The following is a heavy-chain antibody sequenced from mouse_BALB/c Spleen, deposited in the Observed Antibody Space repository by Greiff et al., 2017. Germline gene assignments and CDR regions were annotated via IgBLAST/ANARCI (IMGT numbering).Heavy chain of an antibody. D-gene: IGHD1-1*01. CDR1: GFTFSSYA. J-gene: IGHJ4*01. Sequence: EVQLVESGGGLVKPGGSLKLSCAASGFTFSSYAMSWVRQTPEKRLEWVATISSGGSYTYYPDSVKGRFTISRDNAKNTLYLQMSSLRSEDTAMYYCASSYYYGSSYNYAMDYWGQGTSVTVSS. V-gene: IGHV5-9-3*01. CDR2: ISSGGSYT. CDR3: ASSYYYGSSYNYAMDY.